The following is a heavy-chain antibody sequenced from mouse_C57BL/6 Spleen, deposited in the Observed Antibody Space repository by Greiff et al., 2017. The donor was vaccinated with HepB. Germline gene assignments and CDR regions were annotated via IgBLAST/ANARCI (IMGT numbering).Heavy chain of an antibody. D-gene: IGHD1-1*01. V-gene: IGHV5-6*01. J-gene: IGHJ2*01. CDR2: ISSGGSYT. CDR3: TRSYYGLYYFDY. Sequence: EVKLVESGGDLVKPGGSLKLSCAASGFTFSSYGMSWVRQTPDKRLEWVATISSGGSYTYYPDSVKGRFTISRDNAKNTLYLQMSSLKSEDTAMYYCTRSYYGLYYFDYWGQGTTLTVSS. CDR1: GFTFSSYG.